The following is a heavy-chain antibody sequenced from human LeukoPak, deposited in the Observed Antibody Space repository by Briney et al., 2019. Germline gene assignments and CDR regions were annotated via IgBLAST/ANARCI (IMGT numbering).Heavy chain of an antibody. Sequence: ASVTVSCKASGYTFTNYGISWVRQAPGQGLAWMGWISTYNGNTNYAQKLQGRVTMTTDTSTSTAYMELRSLRSDVTAVYYCARRPYCSGGSCYLDYWGQGTLVTVSS. CDR1: GYTFTNYG. V-gene: IGHV1-18*01. D-gene: IGHD2-15*01. CDR2: ISTYNGNT. CDR3: ARRPYCSGGSCYLDY. J-gene: IGHJ4*02.